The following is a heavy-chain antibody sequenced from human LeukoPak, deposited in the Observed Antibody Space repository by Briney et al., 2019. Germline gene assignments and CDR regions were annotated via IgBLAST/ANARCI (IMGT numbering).Heavy chain of an antibody. D-gene: IGHD2-2*01. CDR3: ASQTTRRLPLPVRDYCDH. J-gene: IGHJ4*01. Sequence: GGSLRLAYGLSGFTVSSHRMNWVRLAPGKGLEWVSFISTSSSYIYYADSVKGRFTISRDNARNSLYLQMNSLRAEDTAVYYCASQTTRRLPLPVRDYCDHWG. V-gene: IGHV3-21*01. CDR2: ISTSSSYI. CDR1: GFTVSSHR.